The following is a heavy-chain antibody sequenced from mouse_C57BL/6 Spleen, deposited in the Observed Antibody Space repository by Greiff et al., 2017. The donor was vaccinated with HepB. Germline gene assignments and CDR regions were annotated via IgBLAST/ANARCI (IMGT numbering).Heavy chain of an antibody. CDR3: ARSVGSVPWFAY. CDR2: IYPRSGNT. V-gene: IGHV1-81*01. Sequence: VQLQQSGAELARPGASVKLSCKASGYTFTSYGISWVKQRTGQGLEWIGEIYPRSGNTYYNEKFKGKATLTADKSSSTAYMELRSLTSEGSAVYFCARSVGSVPWFAYLGQGTLVTVSA. D-gene: IGHD1-1*01. CDR1: GYTFTSYG. J-gene: IGHJ3*01.